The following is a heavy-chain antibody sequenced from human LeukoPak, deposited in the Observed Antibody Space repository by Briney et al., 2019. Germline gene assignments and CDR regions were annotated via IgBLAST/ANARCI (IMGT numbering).Heavy chain of an antibody. D-gene: IGHD2-2*02. Sequence: SETLSLTXAAYGGSFSGYYWSWIRQPPGKGLEWIGEINHSGSTNYNPSLKSRVTISVDTSKNQFSLKLSSVTAADTAVYYCARGILGYCSSTSCYTYYYYYMDVWGKGTTVTVSS. CDR3: ARGILGYCSSTSCYTYYYYYMDV. J-gene: IGHJ6*03. CDR1: GGSFSGYY. V-gene: IGHV4-34*01. CDR2: INHSGST.